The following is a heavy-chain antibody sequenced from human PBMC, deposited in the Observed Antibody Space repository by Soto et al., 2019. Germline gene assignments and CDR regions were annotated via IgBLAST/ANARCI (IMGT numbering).Heavy chain of an antibody. CDR2: IIPIFGTA. CDR1: GGTFSSYA. D-gene: IGHD1-26*01. J-gene: IGHJ5*02. CDR3: ARDLSGSGTPPVPYNWFDP. Sequence: QVQLVQSGAEVQKPGSSVKVSCKASGGTFSSYAISWVRQAPGQGLEWMGGIIPIFGTANYAQKFQGRVTITADESTSTAYMELSSLRSEDTAVYYCARDLSGSGTPPVPYNWFDPWGQGTLVTVSS. V-gene: IGHV1-69*01.